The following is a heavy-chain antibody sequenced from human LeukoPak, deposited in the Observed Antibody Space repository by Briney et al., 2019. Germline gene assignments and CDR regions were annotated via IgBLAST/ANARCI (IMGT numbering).Heavy chain of an antibody. CDR2: IYYSGST. V-gene: IGHV4-39*01. D-gene: IGHD3-22*01. CDR1: GGSISSSSYY. J-gene: IGHJ6*03. CDR3: ARHVSLVVIGYYYYMDV. Sequence: SETLSLTCTVSGGSISSSSYYWGWIRQPPGKGLEWIGSIYYSGSTYYNPSLKSRVTISVDTSKNQFSLKLSSVTAADTAVYYCARHVSLVVIGYYYYMDVWGKGTTVTVSS.